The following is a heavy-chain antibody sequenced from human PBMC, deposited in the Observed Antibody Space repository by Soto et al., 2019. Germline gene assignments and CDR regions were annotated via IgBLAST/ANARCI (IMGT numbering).Heavy chain of an antibody. CDR3: ARDLDGLHDDNSGPYPRPG. CDR2: IHSSGSI. J-gene: IGHJ1*01. V-gene: IGHV4-30-4*01. CDR1: GGSISSDDYY. D-gene: IGHD3-22*01. Sequence: SETLSLTCTVSGGSISSDDYYWSWIRQAPGRGLEWIGHIHSSGSIYYNPSLKSRATMSIDTATNQFSLKVSSVTVADTAVYYCARDLDGLHDDNSGPYPRPGWGQGSLVT.